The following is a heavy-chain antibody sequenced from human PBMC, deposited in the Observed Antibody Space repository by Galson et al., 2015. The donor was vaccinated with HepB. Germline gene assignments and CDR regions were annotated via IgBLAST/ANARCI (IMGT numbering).Heavy chain of an antibody. Sequence: ETLSLTCTVSGGSISSSSYYWGRIRQPPGKGLEWIGSIYYSGSTYYNPSLKSRVTISVDTSKNQFSLKLSSVTAADTAVYYCARFSAGGSWLGELTSDWFDPWGQGTLVTVSS. J-gene: IGHJ5*02. CDR2: IYYSGST. CDR1: GGSISSSSYY. D-gene: IGHD3-10*01. CDR3: ARFSAGGSWLGELTSDWFDP. V-gene: IGHV4-39*07.